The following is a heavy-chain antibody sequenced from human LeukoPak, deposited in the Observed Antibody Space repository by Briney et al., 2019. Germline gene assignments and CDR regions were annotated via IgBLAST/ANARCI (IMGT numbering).Heavy chain of an antibody. Sequence: SETLSLTCTVSGGSIRSSSYYWGWIRQPPGKGLEWIGSAYSSGRTYYNPSLTSRVTVSADTSKNQFSLKLSSVTAADTAVYYCTREIGGTTVHYWGHGMLVTVSS. CDR1: GGSIRSSSYY. V-gene: IGHV4-39*07. CDR2: AYSSGRT. CDR3: TREIGGTTVHY. J-gene: IGHJ4*01. D-gene: IGHD1-7*01.